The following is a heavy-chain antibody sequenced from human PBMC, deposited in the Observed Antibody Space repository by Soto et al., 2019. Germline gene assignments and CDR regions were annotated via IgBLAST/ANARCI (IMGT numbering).Heavy chain of an antibody. CDR1: GFTFSSYG. CDR3: ARDNPGQWLASDY. CDR2: IWYDGSNK. V-gene: IGHV3-33*01. J-gene: IGHJ4*02. D-gene: IGHD6-19*01. Sequence: QVQLVESGGGVVQPGRSLRLSCAASGFTFSSYGMHWVRQAPGKGLEWVAVIWYDGSNKYYADSVKGRFTISRDNSKNTLYLQMNSLRAEDTAVYYCARDNPGQWLASDYWGQGTLVTVSS.